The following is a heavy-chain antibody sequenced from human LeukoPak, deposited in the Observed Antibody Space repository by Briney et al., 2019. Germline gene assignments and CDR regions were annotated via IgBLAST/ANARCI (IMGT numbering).Heavy chain of an antibody. CDR3: ASRGYCDGDCYSPFYWFDP. CDR2: IYYSGTT. Sequence: SETLSLTCTVSGGSISSSSYYWGWIRQPPGKGLEWIGNIYYSGTTYYNPSLKSRVTISVDTSKNQFSLNLTSVTATDTAVYYCASRGYCDGDCYSPFYWFDPWGQGTLVTVSS. V-gene: IGHV4-39*01. D-gene: IGHD2-21*02. J-gene: IGHJ5*02. CDR1: GGSISSSSYY.